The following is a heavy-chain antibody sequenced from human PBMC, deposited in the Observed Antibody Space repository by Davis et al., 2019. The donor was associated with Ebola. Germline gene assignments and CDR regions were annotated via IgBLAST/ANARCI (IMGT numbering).Heavy chain of an antibody. V-gene: IGHV3-48*02. Sequence: PGGSLRPSCVTPGFTFTSYSFNWIRQTPGKGLEWIAHINTRGDARVYADSVRGRFTISRDDAANSLSLQMDSLKHEDTAVYYCVRDYLFAFDSWGQGTPVTVSS. CDR1: GFTFTSYS. J-gene: IGHJ4*02. CDR3: VRDYLFAFDS. D-gene: IGHD3-10*02. CDR2: INTRGDAR.